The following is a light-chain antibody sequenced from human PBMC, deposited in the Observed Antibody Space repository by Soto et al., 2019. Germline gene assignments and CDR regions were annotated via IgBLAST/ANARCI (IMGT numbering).Light chain of an antibody. V-gene: IGKV3-20*01. J-gene: IGKJ1*01. CDR1: QSVSSTY. CDR3: QQYGDSPWT. CDR2: GTS. Sequence: EIVLTQSPGTLSLSPGERATLSCRASQSVSSTYLAWYQQKPGQAPRLLIYGTSSRATGIPDRFSGNGSGRDFTLTISRPEPEDFAVYYCQQYGDSPWTFGQGTKVDIK.